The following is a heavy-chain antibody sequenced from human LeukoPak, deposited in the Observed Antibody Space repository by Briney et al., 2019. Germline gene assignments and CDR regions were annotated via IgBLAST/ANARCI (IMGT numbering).Heavy chain of an antibody. CDR1: GFTFSSYG. CDR2: ISYDESNK. D-gene: IGHD3-10*01. Sequence: GGSLRLSCAASGFTFSSYGMHWVRQAPGKGLEWEAVISYDESNKYYADSVKGRFTISRDNSKNTLYLQMNSLRAEDTAVYYCAKDHPPYYYGSGSYFDYWGQGTLVTVSS. J-gene: IGHJ4*02. V-gene: IGHV3-30*18. CDR3: AKDHPPYYYGSGSYFDY.